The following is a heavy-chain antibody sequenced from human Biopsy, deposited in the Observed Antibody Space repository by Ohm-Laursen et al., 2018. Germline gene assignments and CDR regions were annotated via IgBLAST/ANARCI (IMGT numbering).Heavy chain of an antibody. CDR1: GGSISNYF. J-gene: IGHJ6*02. Sequence: GTLSLTCAVSGGSISNYFWTWIRQPPGKGLEWIGYFRFEDRTSYNSSLKSRVTISADTSKNQFSLRLSSVTAADTAVYYCGRVWLWRGYGMDVWGQGTTVTVSS. D-gene: IGHD6-19*01. V-gene: IGHV4-59*01. CDR2: FRFEDRT. CDR3: GRVWLWRGYGMDV.